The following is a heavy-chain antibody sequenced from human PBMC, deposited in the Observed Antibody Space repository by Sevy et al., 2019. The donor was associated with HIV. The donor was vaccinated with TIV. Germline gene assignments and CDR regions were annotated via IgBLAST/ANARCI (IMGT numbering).Heavy chain of an antibody. CDR2: ISRDGINE. Sequence: GGSLRLSCIGSGFSFSYYGIHWVRQSPGKGLDWVALISRDGINEYYADSVKGRFTISRDNSKNTVYLEMNSLRNEDTAIYFCANAYSGSYSHSYLYALDVWGQRTTVTVSS. J-gene: IGHJ6*02. CDR1: GFSFSYYG. D-gene: IGHD1-26*01. V-gene: IGHV3-30*18. CDR3: ANAYSGSYSHSYLYALDV.